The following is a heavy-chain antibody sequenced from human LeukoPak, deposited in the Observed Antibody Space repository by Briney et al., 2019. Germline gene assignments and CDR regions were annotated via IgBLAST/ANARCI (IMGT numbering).Heavy chain of an antibody. CDR2: ISGSGSSV. J-gene: IGHJ3*02. Sequence: GGSLRLSCAASGFTFISYEMNWVRQAPGKGLEWVSYISGSGSSVLYADSVKGRFTISGDNAKNSLWLQMNSLRDEDTAVCYCARDGGLEGDAFDIWGQGTMVTVSS. CDR1: GFTFISYE. CDR3: ARDGGLEGDAFDI. V-gene: IGHV3-48*03. D-gene: IGHD3-3*01.